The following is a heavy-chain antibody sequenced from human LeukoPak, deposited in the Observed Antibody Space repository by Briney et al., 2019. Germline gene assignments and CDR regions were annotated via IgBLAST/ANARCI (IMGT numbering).Heavy chain of an antibody. CDR1: GFTFSTTA. V-gene: IGHV3-23*01. D-gene: IGHD3-16*01. J-gene: IGHJ4*02. CDR2: FGGAGDI. CDR3: AKDVLRWAFDY. Sequence: GGSLRLSCAASGFTFSTTAMAWVRQAPGKGLELVSGFGGAGDIHYADSVRGRFTISRDNSKGILYLQMDSLRAEDTAVYYCAKDVLRWAFDYWGQGTLVTVSS.